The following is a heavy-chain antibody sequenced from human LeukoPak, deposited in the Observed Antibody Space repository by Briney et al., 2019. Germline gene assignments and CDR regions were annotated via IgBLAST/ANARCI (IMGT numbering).Heavy chain of an antibody. J-gene: IGHJ3*02. Sequence: SETLSLTCTVSGGSISSSSYYWGWIRQPPGKGLEWIGSIYYSGSTYYNPSLKSRVSISVDTSKNQFSLKLSSVTAADTAVYYCARRVVLGAFDIWGQGTMVTVSS. V-gene: IGHV4-39*01. CDR1: GGSISSSSYY. CDR3: ARRVVLGAFDI. CDR2: IYYSGST. D-gene: IGHD2-15*01.